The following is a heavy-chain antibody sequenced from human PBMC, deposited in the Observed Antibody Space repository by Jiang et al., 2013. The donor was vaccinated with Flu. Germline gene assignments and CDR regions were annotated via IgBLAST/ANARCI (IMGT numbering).Heavy chain of an antibody. CDR1: GYTFTDSF. V-gene: IGHV1-2*02. Sequence: EVKKPGASVTVSCKASGYTFTDSFMHWVRQAPGQGLEWMGWINPNSGGTNYAQKFQGRVTLTRDTSISTAYMELSRLRSDDTAVYYCARESSGWDFDYWGQGTLVTVSS. CDR3: ARESSGWDFDY. D-gene: IGHD6-19*01. CDR2: INPNSGGT. J-gene: IGHJ4*02.